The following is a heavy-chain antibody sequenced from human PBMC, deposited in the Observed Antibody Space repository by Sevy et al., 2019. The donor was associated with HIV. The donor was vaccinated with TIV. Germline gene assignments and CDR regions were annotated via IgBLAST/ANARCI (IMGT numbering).Heavy chain of an antibody. CDR1: GYSFTTYW. CDR3: ARLGNNEEGAFDI. Sequence: GESLKISCKASGYSFTTYWIGWVRQMPGNGLQWLGSIYPGDSDTIYSPSFQGQVSISADKSVTTAYLQWNSLQASDTAIYYCARLGNNEEGAFDIWGQGTMVTVSS. J-gene: IGHJ3*02. V-gene: IGHV5-51*01. D-gene: IGHD2-8*01. CDR2: IYPGDSDT.